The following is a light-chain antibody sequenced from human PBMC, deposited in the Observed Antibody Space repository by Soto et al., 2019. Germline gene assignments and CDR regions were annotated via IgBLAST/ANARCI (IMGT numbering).Light chain of an antibody. Sequence: QPVLTQSPSASASLGASVKLTCTLSSGHSSYAIAWHQQQPEKGPRYLMKLNSDGSHTKGDGIPDRFSGSSSGAERYLTISSLQSEDVADYYCQTWGTGIRVFGGGTKVTVL. CDR2: LNSDGSH. CDR3: QTWGTGIRV. V-gene: IGLV4-69*01. J-gene: IGLJ2*01. CDR1: SGHSSYA.